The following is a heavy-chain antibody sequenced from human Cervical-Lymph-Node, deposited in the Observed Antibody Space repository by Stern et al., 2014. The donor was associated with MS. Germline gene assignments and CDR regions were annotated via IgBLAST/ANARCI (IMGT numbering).Heavy chain of an antibody. CDR2: ISGSGGAI. J-gene: IGHJ4*02. CDR3: GRGDAGDY. D-gene: IGHD2-21*02. V-gene: IGHV3-11*01. Sequence: VQLVESGGDLVKPGGSLRLSCVASGFSFSDYDMSWIRQAPGKGLEWISYISGSGGAIYYADSVQGRFTISRDNAKNSLFLQMNSLRAEDTAVYYCGRGDAGDYWVQGTLVTVAS. CDR1: GFSFSDYD.